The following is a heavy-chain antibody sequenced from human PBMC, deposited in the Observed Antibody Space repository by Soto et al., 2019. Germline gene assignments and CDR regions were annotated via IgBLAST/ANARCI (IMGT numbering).Heavy chain of an antibody. CDR2: INPNSGGT. CDR3: ERGARWSAWGSYCLY. D-gene: IGHD1-26*01. J-gene: IGHJ4*02. Sequence: ASVKVSCKASGYTFTGYYMHWVRQAPGQGLEWMGWINPNSGGTNYAQKFQGRVTMTRDTSISTAYMELSRLRSDDTAVYYCERGARWSAWGSYCLYWGQGTLVTVSS. V-gene: IGHV1-2*02. CDR1: GYTFTGYY.